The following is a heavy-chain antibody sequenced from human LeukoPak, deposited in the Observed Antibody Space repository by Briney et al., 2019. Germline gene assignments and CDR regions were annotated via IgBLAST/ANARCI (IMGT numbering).Heavy chain of an antibody. Sequence: PGRSLRLSCAASGFTFSSYAMHWVRQAPGEGLEWVAVISYDGSNKYYADSVKGRFTISRDNSKNTLYLQMNSLRAEDTAVYYCARDGQEYSGYEYNWFDPWGQGTLVTVSS. CDR3: ARDGQEYSGYEYNWFDP. V-gene: IGHV3-30*01. J-gene: IGHJ5*02. CDR2: ISYDGSNK. CDR1: GFTFSSYA. D-gene: IGHD5-12*01.